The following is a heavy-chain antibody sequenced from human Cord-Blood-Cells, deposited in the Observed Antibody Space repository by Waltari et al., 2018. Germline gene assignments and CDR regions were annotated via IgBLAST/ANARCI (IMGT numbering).Heavy chain of an antibody. J-gene: IGHJ6*02. CDR2: IWYDGSNK. D-gene: IGHD5-18*01. CDR1: GFTFSSYG. CDR3: ARDPAMALYDYYYYGMDV. V-gene: IGHV3-33*01. Sequence: QVQLVESGGGVFQPGRSLRLSCAASGFTFSSYGMHWVRQAPGKGLEWVAVIWYDGSNKYYADSVKGRFTISRDNSKNTLYLQMNSLRAEDTAVYYCARDPAMALYDYYYYGMDVWGQGTTVTVSS.